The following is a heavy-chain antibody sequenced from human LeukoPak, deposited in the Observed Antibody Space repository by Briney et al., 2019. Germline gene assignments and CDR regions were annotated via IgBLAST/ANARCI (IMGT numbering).Heavy chain of an antibody. CDR1: GFTFSSYS. Sequence: PGGSLRLSCAASGFTFSSYSMNWVRQAPGKGLEWVSYISSSSSNIYYADSVKGRFTISRDNAKNSLYLQMNSLRAEDTAVYYCAREHNIVWFGELPYFDYWGQGTLVTVSS. V-gene: IGHV3-48*01. J-gene: IGHJ4*02. CDR2: ISSSSSNI. CDR3: AREHNIVWFGELPYFDY. D-gene: IGHD3-10*01.